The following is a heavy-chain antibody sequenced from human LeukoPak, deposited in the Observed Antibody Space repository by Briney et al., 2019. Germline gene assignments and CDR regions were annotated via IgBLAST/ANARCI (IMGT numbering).Heavy chain of an antibody. D-gene: IGHD6-13*01. J-gene: IGHJ4*02. V-gene: IGHV3-74*01. CDR1: GFPLCSYW. CDR3: ARIAAHSCSWYDGGY. CDR2: INSDGSST. Sequence: PGGSLRLSCAASGFPLCSYWTHWVRDAPGEGLVCVSRINSDGSSTTYADSVKGRFTFSRDNAKNTLYLQMNSLRSEDTGVYYCARIAAHSCSWYDGGYWGEGTLDTVSS.